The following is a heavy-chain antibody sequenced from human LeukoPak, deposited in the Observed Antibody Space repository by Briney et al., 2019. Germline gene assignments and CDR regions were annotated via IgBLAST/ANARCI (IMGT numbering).Heavy chain of an antibody. CDR3: AKYAYDYVWGSYRLIGYFDY. D-gene: IGHD3-16*02. CDR1: GFTFSSYA. CDR2: ISGSGGST. V-gene: IGHV3-23*01. Sequence: GGSLRLSCAASGFTFSSYAMSWVRQAPGKGLEWVSAISGSGGSTYHADSVKGRFTISRDNSKNTLYLQMNSLRAEDTAVYYCAKYAYDYVWGSYRLIGYFDYWGQGTLVTVSS. J-gene: IGHJ4*02.